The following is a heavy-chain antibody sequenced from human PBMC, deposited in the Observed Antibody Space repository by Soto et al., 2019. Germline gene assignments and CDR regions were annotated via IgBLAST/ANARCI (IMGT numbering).Heavy chain of an antibody. CDR1: GYTVTGYD. Sequence: ASVKVSCKASGYTVTGYDIHWVRQATGQGLEWMGWISAYNGNTNYAQKLQGRVTMTTDTSTSTAYMELRSLRSDDTAVYYCARDAPPEDYWGQGTLVTVSS. CDR2: ISAYNGNT. J-gene: IGHJ4*02. CDR3: ARDAPPEDY. V-gene: IGHV1-18*01.